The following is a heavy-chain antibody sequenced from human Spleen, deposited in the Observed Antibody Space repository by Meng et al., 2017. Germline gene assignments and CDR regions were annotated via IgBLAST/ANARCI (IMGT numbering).Heavy chain of an antibody. D-gene: IGHD6-19*01. V-gene: IGHV3-30*12. CDR2: ISYDGSNK. J-gene: IGHJ4*02. CDR3: AREGYSSGWSAGSGFDY. Sequence: GESLKISCAASGFTFSSYGMHWVRQAPGKGLEWVAVISYDGSNKYYADSVKGRFTISRDNSKNTLYLQMNSLRAEDTAVYYCAREGYSSGWSAGSGFDYWGQGTLVTVSS. CDR1: GFTFSSYG.